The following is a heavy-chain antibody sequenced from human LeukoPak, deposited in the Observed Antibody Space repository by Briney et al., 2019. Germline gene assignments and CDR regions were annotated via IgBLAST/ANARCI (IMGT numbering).Heavy chain of an antibody. CDR3: ARHSREGYRFDY. J-gene: IGHJ4*02. CDR2: ISGSGGGT. CDR1: ALTFSSYA. D-gene: IGHD5-24*01. V-gene: IGHV3-23*01. Sequence: PGGSLRLSCAADALTFSSYAMSCVRQAPGKGLEWVSAISGSGGGTYYADSVTGRFTISRDNSKNTLYLHMNSLRAEDTAVYYCARHSREGYRFDYWGQGTLVTVSS.